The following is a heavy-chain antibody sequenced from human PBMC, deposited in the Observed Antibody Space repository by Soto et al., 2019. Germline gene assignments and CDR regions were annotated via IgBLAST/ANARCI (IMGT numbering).Heavy chain of an antibody. CDR2: IYYDGSNK. D-gene: IGHD3-22*01. Sequence: QVQLVESGGGVVQPGRSLRLSCAVSGFTFSSYGMNWVRQAPGKGLEWVAAIYYDGSNKYYAHSVRGRFTISRNNFKKTLYLHMNSLRAEDTAVYSCARDSKDDSSGYYAGFDYWGQGNLVNVSS. CDR3: ARDSKDDSSGYYAGFDY. J-gene: IGHJ4*02. V-gene: IGHV3-33*01. CDR1: GFTFSSYG.